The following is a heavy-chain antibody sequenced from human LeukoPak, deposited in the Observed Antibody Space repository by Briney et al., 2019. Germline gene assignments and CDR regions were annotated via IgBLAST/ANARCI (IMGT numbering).Heavy chain of an antibody. J-gene: IGHJ4*02. CDR2: ISYDGSNK. CDR1: GFTFSSYG. CDR3: AKDPYSSGRGLFDY. V-gene: IGHV3-30*18. Sequence: GGSLRLSCSASGFTFSSYGMHWVRQAPGKGREWVVVISYDGSNKYYADSVKGRFTISRDNSKNTLYLQMNSLRAEDTAVYYCAKDPYSSGRGLFDYWGQGTLVTVSS. D-gene: IGHD6-19*01.